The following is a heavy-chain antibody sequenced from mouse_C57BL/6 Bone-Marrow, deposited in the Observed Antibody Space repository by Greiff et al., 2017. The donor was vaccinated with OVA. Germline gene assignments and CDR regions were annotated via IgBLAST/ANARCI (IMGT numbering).Heavy chain of an antibody. CDR1: GFSLTSYG. J-gene: IGHJ1*03. CDR3: ARTPITTVVATDWYFDV. CDR2: IWSGGNT. D-gene: IGHD1-1*01. Sequence: QVQLQQSGPGLVQPSQSLSITCTVSGFSLTSYGVHWVRQSPGKGLEWLGVIWSGGNTDYNAAFISRLSISKDNSKSQVFFKMNSLQADDTAIYYCARTPITTVVATDWYFDVWGTGTTVTVSS. V-gene: IGHV2-2*01.